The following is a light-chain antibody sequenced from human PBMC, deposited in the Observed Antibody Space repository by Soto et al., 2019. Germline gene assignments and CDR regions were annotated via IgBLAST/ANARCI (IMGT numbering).Light chain of an antibody. J-gene: IGLJ2*01. CDR1: SGYSNYK. CDR2: VGTGGIVG. V-gene: IGLV9-49*01. CDR3: GADHGSWSNVVVV. Sequence: QSVLTQPPSASASLGASVTLTCTLSSGYSNYKVDWYQQRPGKGPRFVMRVGTGGIVGSKGDGIPDRFSVLGSGLNRYLTIKNIQEEDESDYHCGADHGSWSNVVVVFGGGTKLTVL.